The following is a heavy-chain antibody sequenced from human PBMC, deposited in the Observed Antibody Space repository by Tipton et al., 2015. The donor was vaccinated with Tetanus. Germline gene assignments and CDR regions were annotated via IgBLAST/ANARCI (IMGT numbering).Heavy chain of an antibody. Sequence: GLVKPSETLSLTCTVSGGSISTYYWSWIRQPPGKGLEWIGYIFYSGNTNYNPSLKTRVTISVDTSKNQFSLKLSSVTAADTAVYYCARDRGLTTGGGIGMDVWGQGTTVIVSS. CDR2: IFYSGNT. CDR3: ARDRGLTTGGGIGMDV. V-gene: IGHV4-59*01. CDR1: GGSISTYY. J-gene: IGHJ6*02. D-gene: IGHD4-17*01.